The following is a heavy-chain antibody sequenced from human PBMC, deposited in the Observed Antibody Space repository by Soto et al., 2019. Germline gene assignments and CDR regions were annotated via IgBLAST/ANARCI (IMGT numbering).Heavy chain of an antibody. CDR3: ARGYGNYPHYYFGMDV. Sequence: ASVKVSCKASDYTFTDYGISWVRQAPGQGLEWMGWISAYNGNTNYAQKLQDRVTMTTDTSTSTAYVEVRSLRSDDTAVYYCARGYGNYPHYYFGMDVWGQGTTVTVSS. V-gene: IGHV1-18*04. CDR2: ISAYNGNT. D-gene: IGHD4-4*01. J-gene: IGHJ6*02. CDR1: DYTFTDYG.